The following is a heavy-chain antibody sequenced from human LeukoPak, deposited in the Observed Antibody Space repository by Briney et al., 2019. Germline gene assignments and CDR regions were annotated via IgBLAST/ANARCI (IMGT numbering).Heavy chain of an antibody. CDR3: AGYEYKAPEYDSSGYSNPYWYFDL. CDR2: IYYSGST. CDR1: GGSISSSSYY. V-gene: IGHV4-61*05. D-gene: IGHD3-22*01. Sequence: SETLSLTCIVSGGSISSSSYYWGWIRQPPGKGLEWIGYIYYSGSTNYNPSLKSRVTISVDTSENQFSLKLSSVTAADTAVYYCAGYEYKAPEYDSSGYSNPYWYFDLWGRGTLVTVSS. J-gene: IGHJ2*01.